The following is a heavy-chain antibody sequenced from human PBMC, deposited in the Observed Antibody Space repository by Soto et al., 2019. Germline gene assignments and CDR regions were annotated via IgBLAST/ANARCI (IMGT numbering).Heavy chain of an antibody. J-gene: IGHJ3*02. Sequence: SETLSLTCTVSGGSISSGGYYWSWIRQHPGKGLEWIGYIYYSGSTYYNPSLKSRVTISVDTSKNQFSLKLSSVTAADTAVYYCARDLYGHDAFDIWGHGTMVTVSS. D-gene: IGHD3-16*01. V-gene: IGHV4-31*03. CDR2: IYYSGST. CDR1: GGSISSGGYY. CDR3: ARDLYGHDAFDI.